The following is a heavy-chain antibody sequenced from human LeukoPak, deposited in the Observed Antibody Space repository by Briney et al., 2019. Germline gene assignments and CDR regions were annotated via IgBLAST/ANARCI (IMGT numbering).Heavy chain of an antibody. CDR2: ISGRSSHI. CDR1: GFSFSDYD. Sequence: GSLRLSCSASGFSFSDYDMNWVRQAPGKGLEWVSAISGRSSHIYYGESVKGRFTISRDDAKNSLYLQMDSLGVEDTAVYYCGRAFPPLRTSSAGDLWGQGTLVIVSS. V-gene: IGHV3-21*01. J-gene: IGHJ1*01. D-gene: IGHD3-16*01. CDR3: GRAFPPLRTSSAGDL.